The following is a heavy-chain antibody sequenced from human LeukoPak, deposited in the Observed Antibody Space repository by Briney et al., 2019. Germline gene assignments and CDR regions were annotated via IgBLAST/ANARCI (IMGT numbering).Heavy chain of an antibody. CDR1: GGSINSGGYY. V-gene: IGHV4-31*03. J-gene: IGHJ3*02. Sequence: SQTLSLTCTVSGGSINSGGYYWSWIRQHPGKGLEWIGYIYYSGSTYYNPSLKSRVTISVDTSKNQFSLKLSSVTAADTAVYYCARGVYYYDSSGYYSVADAFDIWGQGTMVTVSS. CDR2: IYYSGST. D-gene: IGHD3-22*01. CDR3: ARGVYYYDSSGYYSVADAFDI.